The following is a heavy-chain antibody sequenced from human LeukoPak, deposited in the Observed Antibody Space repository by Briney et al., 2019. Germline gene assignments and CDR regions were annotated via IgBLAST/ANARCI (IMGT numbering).Heavy chain of an antibody. CDR3: ARGDSSGYGPDH. CDR2: INQVASEK. Sequence: PGGSLRLSCAASGFTISFYWMSWVRQAPGKGLEWVANINQVASEKNYVDSVKGRFTISRDNAKNSLYLQMNSLRDEDTAVYYCARGDSSGYGPDHWGQGTLVTVSS. J-gene: IGHJ5*02. V-gene: IGHV3-7*02. CDR1: GFTISFYW. D-gene: IGHD3-22*01.